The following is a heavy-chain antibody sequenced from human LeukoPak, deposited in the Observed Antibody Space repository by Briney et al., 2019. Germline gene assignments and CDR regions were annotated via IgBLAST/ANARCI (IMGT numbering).Heavy chain of an antibody. D-gene: IGHD3-10*01. Sequence: GGSLRLSCAASGLTFSNAWMVWVRQAPGKGLEWVGRIKSKTDGGTTDYAAPVKGRFTISRDDSKNTLSLEMNSLKTEDTAVYYCTTRGSDSGCPFFWGQGTLVTVSS. J-gene: IGHJ4*02. CDR1: GLTFSNAW. CDR2: IKSKTDGGTT. V-gene: IGHV3-15*01. CDR3: TTRGSDSGCPFF.